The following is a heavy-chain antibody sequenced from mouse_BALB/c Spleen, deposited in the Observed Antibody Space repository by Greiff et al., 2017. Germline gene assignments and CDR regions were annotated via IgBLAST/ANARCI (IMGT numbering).Heavy chain of an antibody. D-gene: IGHD2-14*01. CDR1: GFSLTSYG. J-gene: IGHJ4*01. CDR2: IWAGGST. Sequence: QLKKSGPGLVAPSQSLSITCTVSGFSLTSYGVHWVRQPPGKGLEWLGVIWAGGSTNYNSALMSRLSISKDNSKSQVFLKMNSLQTDDTAMYYCARGRDYRYDGRGAMDYWGQGTSVTVSS. CDR3: ARGRDYRYDGRGAMDY. V-gene: IGHV2-9*02.